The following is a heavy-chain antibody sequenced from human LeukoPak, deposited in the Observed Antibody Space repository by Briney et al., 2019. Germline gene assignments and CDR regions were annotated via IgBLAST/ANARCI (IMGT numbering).Heavy chain of an antibody. CDR3: ARGHGSGSFDY. CDR2: IYHSGST. Sequence: SETLSLTCTVSGGSISSSSYYWGWIRQPPGKGLEWIGSIYHSGSTYYNPSLKSRVTISVDTSKNQFSLKLSSVTAADTAVYYCARGHGSGSFDYWGQGTLVTVSS. CDR1: GGSISSSSYY. V-gene: IGHV4-39*07. D-gene: IGHD3-10*01. J-gene: IGHJ4*02.